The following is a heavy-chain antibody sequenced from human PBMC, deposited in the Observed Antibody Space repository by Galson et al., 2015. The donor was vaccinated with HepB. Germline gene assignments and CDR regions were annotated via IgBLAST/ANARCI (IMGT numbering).Heavy chain of an antibody. V-gene: IGHV3-23*01. CDR3: AKGAVAAAYAPTCFDV. CDR2: VSGGGGLT. CDR1: GFTFISYG. D-gene: IGHD3-16*01. J-gene: IGHJ2*01. Sequence: SLRLSCAASGFTFISYGMNWVRQAPGKGLEWVSTVSGGGGLTYYADSVRGRFTISRDNSKNTLYLQMNSLRAEDTAVYYCAKGAVAAAYAPTCFDVSGPPTPPTPSS.